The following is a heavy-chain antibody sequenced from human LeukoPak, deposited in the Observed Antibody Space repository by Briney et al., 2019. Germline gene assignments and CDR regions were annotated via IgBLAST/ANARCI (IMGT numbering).Heavy chain of an antibody. D-gene: IGHD1-20*01. Sequence: SETLSLTCTVSGGSISSGGYYWSWIRQHPGKGLEWIGYIYYSGSTYYNPPLKSRVTISVDTSKNQFSLKLSSVTAADTAVYYCARDREYNWNDPGAFDIWGQGTMVTVSS. V-gene: IGHV4-31*03. CDR1: GGSISSGGYY. CDR2: IYYSGST. J-gene: IGHJ3*02. CDR3: ARDREYNWNDPGAFDI.